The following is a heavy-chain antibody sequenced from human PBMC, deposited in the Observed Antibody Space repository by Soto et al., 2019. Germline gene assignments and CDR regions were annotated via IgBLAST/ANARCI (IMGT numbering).Heavy chain of an antibody. D-gene: IGHD1-26*01. CDR1: GFALTTYT. CDR2: INGRSNYK. J-gene: IGHJ5*02. V-gene: IGHV3-21*01. CDR3: VREDGVVGASSAFDP. Sequence: LRLSCVASGFALTTYTMNWVRQGPGTGLEWVSSINGRSNYKYYSDSVKGRFTVSRDNAQNSLFLQMSRLGPEDTAVYYCVREDGVVGASSAFDPWGQGTLVTVSS.